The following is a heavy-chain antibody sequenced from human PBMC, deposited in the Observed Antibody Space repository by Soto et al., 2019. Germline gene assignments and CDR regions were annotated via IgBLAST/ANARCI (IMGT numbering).Heavy chain of an antibody. CDR1: GYTFTTYW. CDR2: IYPGDSDS. D-gene: IGHD2-15*01. CDR3: ARHKGYCSSTSCYGMDV. V-gene: IGHV5-51*01. Sequence: LKISCEGSGYTFTTYWVAWVRQMPGKGLEWVGSIYPGDSDSRYNPSVQGQVTISADRSISTAYLQWNSLKASDTAMYFCARHKGYCSSTSCYGMDVWGQGTTVTVSS. J-gene: IGHJ6*02.